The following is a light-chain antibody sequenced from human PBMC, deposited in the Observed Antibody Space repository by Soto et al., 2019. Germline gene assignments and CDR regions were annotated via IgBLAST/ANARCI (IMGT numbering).Light chain of an antibody. Sequence: EIVMTQSPATLSVSPGERATLSCRARQNVSSNLAWYQQKPGQAPRLLIYGASTRATGIPARFSGSGSGTEFTLTISSLQSEDFAVYYCQQYNNWPGTFGQGTKLEIK. CDR3: QQYNNWPGT. CDR1: QNVSSN. CDR2: GAS. J-gene: IGKJ2*01. V-gene: IGKV3-15*01.